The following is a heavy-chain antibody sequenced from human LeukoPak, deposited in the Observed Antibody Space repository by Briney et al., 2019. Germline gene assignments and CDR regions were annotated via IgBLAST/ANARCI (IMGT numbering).Heavy chain of an antibody. CDR3: ARGVTSPLDAFDI. CDR1: GGSISSYY. CDR2: LYNSGST. J-gene: IGHJ3*02. D-gene: IGHD1-26*01. Sequence: SETLSLTCTVSGGSISSYYWNWMWQPPGKGLEWIGYLYNSGSTNYNPSLKSRLTISLDMSKNQLSLKLTSVTAADTAVYYCARGVTSPLDAFDIWGQGTTVTVSS. V-gene: IGHV4-59*01.